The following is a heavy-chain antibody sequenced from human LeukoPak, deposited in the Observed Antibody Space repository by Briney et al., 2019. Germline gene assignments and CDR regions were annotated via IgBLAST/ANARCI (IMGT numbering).Heavy chain of an antibody. Sequence: GGSLRLSCAASGFTFSSYAMSWVRQAPGEGLEWVSAISGSGGSIYYADSVKGRFTISRDNSKNTLYLQMNSLRAEDTAVYYCAKGDWDYYDSSGSSPLNYWGQGTLVTVSS. CDR2: ISGSGGSI. CDR1: GFTFSSYA. V-gene: IGHV3-23*01. D-gene: IGHD3-22*01. CDR3: AKGDWDYYDSSGSSPLNY. J-gene: IGHJ4*02.